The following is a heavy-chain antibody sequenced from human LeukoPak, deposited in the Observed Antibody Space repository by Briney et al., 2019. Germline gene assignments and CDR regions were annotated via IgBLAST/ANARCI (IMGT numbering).Heavy chain of an antibody. CDR1: GGTFSSYA. CDR2: IIPILGIA. Sequence: SVKVSCKASGGTFSSYAISWVRQAPGQGLEWMGRIIPILGIANYAQKFQGRVTITADKSTSTAYMELSSLRSKDTAVYYCARAQGHDAFDIWGQGTMVTVSS. CDR3: ARAQGHDAFDI. V-gene: IGHV1-69*04. J-gene: IGHJ3*02.